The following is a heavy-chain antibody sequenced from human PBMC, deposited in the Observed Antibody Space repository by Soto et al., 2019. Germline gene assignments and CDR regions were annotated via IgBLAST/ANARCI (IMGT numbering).Heavy chain of an antibody. Sequence: ASVKVSCKASGYTFTSYGISWGRQAPGQGLEWMGWISAYNGNTNYAQKLQGRVTMTTDTATSTAYVELRSLRSDDTAVYYCARAHSYGSLYDHWGQGSLVTVSS. CDR1: GYTFTSYG. V-gene: IGHV1-18*04. CDR3: ARAHSYGSLYDH. D-gene: IGHD5-18*01. J-gene: IGHJ4*02. CDR2: ISAYNGNT.